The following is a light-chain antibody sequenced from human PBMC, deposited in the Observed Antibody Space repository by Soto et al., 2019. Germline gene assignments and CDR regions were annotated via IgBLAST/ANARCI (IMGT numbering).Light chain of an antibody. V-gene: IGKV1-39*01. J-gene: IGKJ3*01. CDR3: QESYSRT. Sequence: DLQMTQSPPSLSASVGDRVTITCRASQSIGKYLNWYQQKPGKAPNLLIFAASTLQGGVPSRFRGSGSGTDVTLTISGLEPEDFATYYGQESYSRTFGPGTEVYIK. CDR2: AAS. CDR1: QSIGKY.